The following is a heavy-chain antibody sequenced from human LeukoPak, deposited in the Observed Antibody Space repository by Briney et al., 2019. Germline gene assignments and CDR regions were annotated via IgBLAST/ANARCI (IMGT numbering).Heavy chain of an antibody. CDR1: GFTFSSYS. V-gene: IGHV3-21*01. CDR3: ARVRSSSGRRYFDY. D-gene: IGHD6-6*01. CDR2: ISSGSSYI. J-gene: IGHJ4*02. Sequence: PGGSLRLSCAASGFTFSSYSMNWVRQAPGKGLEWVSSISSGSSYIYYADSVKGRFTISRDNAKNSLYLQMNSLRAEDTAVYYCARVRSSSGRRYFDYWGQGTLVTVSS.